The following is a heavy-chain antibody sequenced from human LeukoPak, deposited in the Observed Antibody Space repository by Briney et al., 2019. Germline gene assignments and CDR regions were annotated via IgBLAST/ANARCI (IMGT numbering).Heavy chain of an antibody. J-gene: IGHJ4*02. CDR2: INSGGST. CDR1: GGSLSGYY. V-gene: IGHV4-34*01. Sequence: PSETLTLTCAVYGGSLSGYYWSWIRQPPGKGLEWIGEINSGGSTYYNPSLKSQVSMSLDTSRNQFSLKLTSVAAADTAMYYSSRGLVGPRLSIWSQGTLVTVSS. D-gene: IGHD1-26*01. CDR3: SRGLVGPRLSI.